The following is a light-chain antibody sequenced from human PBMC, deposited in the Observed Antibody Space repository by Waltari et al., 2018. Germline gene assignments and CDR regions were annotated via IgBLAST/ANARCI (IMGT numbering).Light chain of an antibody. J-gene: IGKJ1*01. CDR3: QHYNNYSPWT. CDR1: QNINSW. V-gene: IGKV1-5*03. Sequence: DIQVTQSPSTLSASVGDRVTITCRTSQNINSWLAWYQQKPGKAPKRLIYKASSLESGVPSRFSGSGSGTEFTLTITSLQPDDFATYFCQHYNNYSPWTFGQGTKVEVK. CDR2: KAS.